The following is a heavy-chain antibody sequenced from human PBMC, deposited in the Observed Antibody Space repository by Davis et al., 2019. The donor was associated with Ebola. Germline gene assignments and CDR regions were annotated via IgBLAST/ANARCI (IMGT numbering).Heavy chain of an antibody. J-gene: IGHJ2*01. CDR3: ARVYYYDSSGWFRDWYFDL. CDR1: GYTFTSYG. D-gene: IGHD3-22*01. V-gene: IGHV1-69*06. CDR2: IIPIFGTA. Sequence: AASVQVSCKASGYTFTSYGISWVRQAAGQGLDWMGGIIPIFGTANYAQKFQGRVTITADKSTSTAYMELSSLRSEDTAVYYCARVYYYDSSGWFRDWYFDLWGRGTLVTVSS.